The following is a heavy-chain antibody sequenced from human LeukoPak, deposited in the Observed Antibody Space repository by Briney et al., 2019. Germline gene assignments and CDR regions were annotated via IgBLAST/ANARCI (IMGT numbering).Heavy chain of an antibody. D-gene: IGHD3-10*01. J-gene: IGHJ4*02. CDR1: GFTVSSNY. CDR3: ARSASTIRVPMVRGVHYNS. V-gene: IGHV3-53*01. Sequence: PGGSLRLSCVASGFTVSSNYMSWVRQAPAKGLAGVSIIYSGGSTYYANSVKGRFTISRDNSKNSLYLQKNSLRAEDTAVYYCARSASTIRVPMVRGVHYNSWGQGTLVTVSS. CDR2: IYSGGST.